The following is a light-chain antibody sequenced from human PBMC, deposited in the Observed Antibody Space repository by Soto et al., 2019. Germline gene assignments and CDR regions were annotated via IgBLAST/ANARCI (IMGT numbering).Light chain of an antibody. V-gene: IGKV3-15*01. CDR3: QEYNTWPWT. J-gene: IGKJ1*01. CDR1: QSVNSN. CDR2: GAS. Sequence: ETMMTQSPATLSVSQGERATLSCRASQSVNSNLAWYQQKLGQAPRVLIYGASTRATGIPDRFSGSGSGTEFILTISSLQSEDFAVYYCQEYNTWPWTFGQGTKVDIK.